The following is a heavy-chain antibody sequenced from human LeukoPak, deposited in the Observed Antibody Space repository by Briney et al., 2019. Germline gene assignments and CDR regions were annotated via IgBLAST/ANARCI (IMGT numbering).Heavy chain of an antibody. CDR2: ISSSSSYI. CDR3: ARTSDSSSSFSFDY. CDR1: GGSFSGYY. D-gene: IGHD6-6*01. J-gene: IGHJ4*02. V-gene: IGHV3-21*01. Sequence: PSETLSLTCAVYGGSFSGYYWSWIRQPPGKGLEWVSSISSSSSYIYYADSVKGRFTISRDNAKNSLYLQMTSLRAEDTAVYYCARTSDSSSSFSFDYWGQGTLVTVSS.